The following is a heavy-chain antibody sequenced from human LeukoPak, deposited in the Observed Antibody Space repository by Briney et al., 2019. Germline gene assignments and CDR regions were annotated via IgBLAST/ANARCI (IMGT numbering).Heavy chain of an antibody. Sequence: SXKXSCKASGFTFTSSAVQWVRQARGQRLEWIGWIVVGSGNTNYAQKFQERVTITRDMSTSTAYMELSSLRSEDTAVYYCAAGALYYDFWSGYYPSSFYWGQGTLVTVSS. J-gene: IGHJ4*02. CDR3: AAGALYYDFWSGYYPSSFY. CDR1: GFTFTSSA. D-gene: IGHD3-3*01. V-gene: IGHV1-58*01. CDR2: IVVGSGNT.